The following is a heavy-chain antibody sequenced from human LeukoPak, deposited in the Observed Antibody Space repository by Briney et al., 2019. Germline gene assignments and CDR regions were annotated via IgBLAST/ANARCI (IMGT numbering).Heavy chain of an antibody. J-gene: IGHJ4*02. CDR1: GFALNNYA. V-gene: IGHV3-43D*03. Sequence: GGSLRLSCAASGFALNNYAMHWVRQAPGKGLEWVSLINWDGSLIYYGDSVRGRFTISRDNSKNSLFLQMHSLRAEDSAFYYCARDMTAHSSAVSGVPGDYWGQGTLVTVSS. CDR2: INWDGSLI. D-gene: IGHD2-21*02. CDR3: ARDMTAHSSAVSGVPGDY.